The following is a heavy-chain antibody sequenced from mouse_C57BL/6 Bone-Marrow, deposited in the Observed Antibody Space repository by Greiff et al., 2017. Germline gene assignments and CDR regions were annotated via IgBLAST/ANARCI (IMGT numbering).Heavy chain of an antibody. CDR1: GYTFTDYY. D-gene: IGHD1-1*01. Sequence: VHVKQSGPELVKPGASVKISCKASGYTFTDYYMNWVKQSHGKSLEWIGDINPNNGGTSYNQKIKGKATLTVDKSSSTAYLELRSLTSEDSAFYYCARQGYGSSYVYYAIDYWGQGTSVTVSS. J-gene: IGHJ4*01. CDR2: INPNNGGT. CDR3: ARQGYGSSYVYYAIDY. V-gene: IGHV1-26*01.